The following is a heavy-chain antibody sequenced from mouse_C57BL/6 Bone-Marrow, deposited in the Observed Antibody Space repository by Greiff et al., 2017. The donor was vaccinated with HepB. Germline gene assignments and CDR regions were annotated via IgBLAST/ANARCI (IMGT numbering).Heavy chain of an antibody. J-gene: IGHJ2*01. CDR3: TRSGTGYFDY. V-gene: IGHV1-5*01. D-gene: IGHD4-1*01. Sequence: VQLQQSGTVLARPGASVKMSCKTSDYTFTSYWMHWVKQRPGQGLEWIGAIYPGNSDTSYNQKFKGKAKLTAVTSASTAYMELSSLTNEDSAVYYCTRSGTGYFDYWGQGTTLTVSS. CDR2: IYPGNSDT. CDR1: DYTFTSYW.